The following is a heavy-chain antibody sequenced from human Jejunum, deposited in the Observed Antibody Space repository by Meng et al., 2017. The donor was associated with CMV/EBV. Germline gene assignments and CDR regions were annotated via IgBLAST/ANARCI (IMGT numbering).Heavy chain of an antibody. CDR3: ARASYGSGSPLGESWFDP. CDR1: GGSISSGGYY. D-gene: IGHD3-10*01. V-gene: IGHV4-31*03. CDR2: IHDSGST. J-gene: IGHJ5*02. Sequence: QGERQESGTGLVKPSQTLSLTCTVSGGSISSGGYYWSWIRQHPGKGLEWIGYIHDSGSTYYNPSLKSRVTISADTSKNQFSLKLSSVTAADTAVYYCARASYGSGSPLGESWFDPWGQGTLVTVSS.